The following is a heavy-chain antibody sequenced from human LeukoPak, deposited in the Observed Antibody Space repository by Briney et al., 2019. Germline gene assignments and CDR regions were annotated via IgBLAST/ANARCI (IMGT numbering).Heavy chain of an antibody. J-gene: IGHJ3*02. CDR2: INPNSGGT. D-gene: IGHD5-18*01. Sequence: ASVKVSCKASGYTFTGYYMHWVRQAPGQGLEWMGWINPNSGGTNYAQKFQGRVTMTRDTSISTAYMELSRLRSDDTAVYYCARGGSGYSYGFGDAFDIWGQGTMVTASS. CDR3: ARGGSGYSYGFGDAFDI. CDR1: GYTFTGYY. V-gene: IGHV1-2*02.